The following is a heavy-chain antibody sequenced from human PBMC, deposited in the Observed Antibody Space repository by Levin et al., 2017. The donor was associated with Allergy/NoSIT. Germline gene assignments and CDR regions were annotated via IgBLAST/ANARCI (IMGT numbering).Heavy chain of an antibody. D-gene: IGHD1-14*01. CDR1: GGSISSSSYY. Sequence: SETLSLTRTVSGGSISSSSYYWGWIRQPPGKGLEWIGSIYYSGSTYYNPSLKSRVTISVDTSKNQFSLKLSSVTAADTAVYYCAMMNRRFDYWGQGTLVTVSS. J-gene: IGHJ4*02. CDR2: IYYSGST. CDR3: AMMNRRFDY. V-gene: IGHV4-39*01.